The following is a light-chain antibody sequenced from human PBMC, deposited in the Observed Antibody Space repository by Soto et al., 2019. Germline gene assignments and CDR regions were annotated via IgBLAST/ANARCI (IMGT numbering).Light chain of an antibody. CDR1: SSDVGTYDY. CDR3: SSYRSSDTYV. V-gene: IGLV2-14*03. J-gene: IGLJ1*01. CDR2: DVN. Sequence: QSALTQPASVSGSPGQSITISCTGTSSDVGTYDYVSWYQQYPGKAPKLMIYDVNNRSSGVSNRFSGYKSANTASLTISGLQSEDEADYYCSSYRSSDTYVFGTGTKLTVL.